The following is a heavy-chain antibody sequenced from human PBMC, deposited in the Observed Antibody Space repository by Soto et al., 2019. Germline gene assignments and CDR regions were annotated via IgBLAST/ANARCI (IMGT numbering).Heavy chain of an antibody. CDR1: GFTFSSYG. Sequence: GGSLRLSCAASGFTFSSYGMHWVRQAPGKGLEWVAVIWYDGSNKYYADSVKGRFTISRDNSKNTLYLQMNSLRAEDTAVYYCARDAFQKGSSYDYYYYYMDVWGKGTTVTVSS. V-gene: IGHV3-33*01. CDR2: IWYDGSNK. CDR3: ARDAFQKGSSYDYYYYYMDV. D-gene: IGHD6-6*01. J-gene: IGHJ6*03.